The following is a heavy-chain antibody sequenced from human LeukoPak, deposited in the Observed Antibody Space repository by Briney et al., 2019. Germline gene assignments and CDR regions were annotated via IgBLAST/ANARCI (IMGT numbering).Heavy chain of an antibody. V-gene: IGHV1-2*02. J-gene: IGHJ4*02. CDR3: ARVWRYSSSWYYFDY. D-gene: IGHD6-13*01. CDR1: GYTFTSYG. Sequence: ASVKVSCKASGYTFTSYGFSWVRQAPGQGLEWMGWINPNSGGTNYAQKFQGRVTMTRDTSISTAYMELSRLRSDDTAVYYCARVWRYSSSWYYFDYWGQGTLVTVSS. CDR2: INPNSGGT.